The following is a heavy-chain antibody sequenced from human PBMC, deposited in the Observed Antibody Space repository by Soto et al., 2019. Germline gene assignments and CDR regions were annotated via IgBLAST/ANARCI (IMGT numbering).Heavy chain of an antibody. J-gene: IGHJ6*02. CDR1: GGSFSPNY. V-gene: IGHV4-59*12. CDR2: IYYGGTT. CDR3: AREGLITGTSYYYYGMDV. D-gene: IGHD1-7*01. Sequence: SETLSLTCTVSGGSFSPNYWSWIRQPPGKGLEWVGYIYYGGTTSYNPSLKSRVTISLEASKSQFSLRLDSVTAADTAVYYCAREGLITGTSYYYYGMDVWGQGTTVTVSS.